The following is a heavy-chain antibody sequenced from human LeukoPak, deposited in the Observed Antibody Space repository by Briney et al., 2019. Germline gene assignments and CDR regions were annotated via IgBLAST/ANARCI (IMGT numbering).Heavy chain of an antibody. CDR2: IHTSGTI. D-gene: IGHD5-18*01. J-gene: IGHJ4*02. V-gene: IGHV4-4*07. CDR3: ARGVGLISYGSLTRLTYFDY. CDR1: NRSVGINL. Sequence: SETLSLTCTGSNRSVGINLWTYMRQPAGPGLEWIERIHTSGTINYNPSLKSRVTMSVDTSKNQSTLKLSSVTAADTAVYYCARGVGLISYGSLTRLTYFDYWGQGTLVTVSS.